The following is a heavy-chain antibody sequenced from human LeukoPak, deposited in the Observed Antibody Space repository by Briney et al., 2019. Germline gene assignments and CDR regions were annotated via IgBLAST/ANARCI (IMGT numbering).Heavy chain of an antibody. D-gene: IGHD3-3*01. CDR3: ARQRFLESYFDY. CDR2: IYYSGNT. J-gene: IGHJ4*02. CDR1: GGSISSYY. V-gene: IGHV4-59*08. Sequence: SETLSLICTVSGGSISSYYWSWIRQPPGKRLEWIGYIYYSGNTNYNPSLKSRVTISVDTSKNQFSLKLNSVTAADTALYYCARQRFLESYFDYWRQGTLVTVSS.